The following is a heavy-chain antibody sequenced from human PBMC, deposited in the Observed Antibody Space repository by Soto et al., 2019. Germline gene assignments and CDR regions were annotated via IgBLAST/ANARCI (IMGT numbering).Heavy chain of an antibody. J-gene: IGHJ3*02. CDR2: ISSSSSTI. CDR1: GFTFSSYS. V-gene: IGHV3-48*02. CDR3: ARARGYSGYESSDAFDI. D-gene: IGHD5-12*01. Sequence: GGSLRLSCAASGFTFSSYSMNWVRQAPGKGLEWVSYISSSSSTIYYADSVKGRFTISRNNAKNSLYLQMNSLRDEDTAVYYCARARGYSGYESSDAFDIWGQGTMVTVSS.